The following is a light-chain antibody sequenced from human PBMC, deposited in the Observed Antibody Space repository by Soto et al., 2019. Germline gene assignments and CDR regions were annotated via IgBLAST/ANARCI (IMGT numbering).Light chain of an antibody. CDR1: QSVSSN. J-gene: IGKJ2*01. V-gene: IGKV3-15*01. Sequence: EIVMTQSPATLSVSPGERATFSCRASQSVSSNLAWYQQKPGQAPRLLIYGASTRATGIPARFSGSGSGTEFTLTISSLQSEDFAVYYCQQYNNWSYTFGQGTKLEIK. CDR2: GAS. CDR3: QQYNNWSYT.